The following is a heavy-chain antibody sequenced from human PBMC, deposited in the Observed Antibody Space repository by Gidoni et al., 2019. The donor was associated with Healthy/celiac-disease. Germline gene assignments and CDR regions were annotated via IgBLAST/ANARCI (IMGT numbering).Heavy chain of an antibody. CDR3: ARGRSLCPRLHWWFDL. CDR2: INHSGST. Sequence: QVQLQQWGAGLLKPSETLSLTCAVYGGSFSGYYWSWIRQPPGKGLEWIGEINHSGSTNYNPSLKSRVTISVDTSKNQFSLKLSSVTAADTAVYYCARGRSLCPRLHWWFDLWGRGTLVTVSS. J-gene: IGHJ2*01. CDR1: GGSFSGYY. D-gene: IGHD6-13*01. V-gene: IGHV4-34*01.